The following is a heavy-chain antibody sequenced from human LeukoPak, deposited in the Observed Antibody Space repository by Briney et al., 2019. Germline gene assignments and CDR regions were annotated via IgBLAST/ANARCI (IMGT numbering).Heavy chain of an antibody. CDR2: IRSKPNSYAT. V-gene: IGHV3-73*01. CDR3: TTVDTSMV. D-gene: IGHD5-18*01. CDR1: GFTFNGST. Sequence: GGSLSLSCAASGFTFNGSTMHWVPQASGKGLEGVSRIRSKPNSYATAYAASVKGRFTASRDDSKNTAYLQMNSLKTEDTAVYYCTTVDTSMVWGQGTLVTVSS. J-gene: IGHJ4*02.